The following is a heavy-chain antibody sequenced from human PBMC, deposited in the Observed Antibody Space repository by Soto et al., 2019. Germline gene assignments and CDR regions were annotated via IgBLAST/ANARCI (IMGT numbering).Heavy chain of an antibody. CDR2: IPYDGRNK. D-gene: IGHD2-15*01. J-gene: IGHJ3*02. V-gene: IGHV3-30*18. CDR3: AKEGLGYCSGGNCYSGAFDI. Sequence: GWSLRLSCAASGFTFRTYGMHWVRQVPGKGLEWVASIPYDGRNKNYADSVKGRFTISRDNSKNTLNLQMNSLRAEDTAVFYCAKEGLGYCSGGNCYSGAFDIWGQGTMVTVSS. CDR1: GFTFRTYG.